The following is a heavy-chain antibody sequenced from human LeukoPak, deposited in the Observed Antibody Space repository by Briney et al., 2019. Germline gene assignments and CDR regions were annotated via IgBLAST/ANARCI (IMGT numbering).Heavy chain of an antibody. V-gene: IGHV1-69*13. Sequence: ASVKVSCKASGRTFTSYAISSVRHAPGQGLAWMGGIIPIFGTAISAQKFQGRATITAAESTSTAYMELSSLRSEDTAVYYCGASGYSYGQPFDYWGQGTLVTVSS. CDR1: GRTFTSYA. D-gene: IGHD5-18*01. J-gene: IGHJ4*02. CDR2: IIPIFGTA. CDR3: GASGYSYGQPFDY.